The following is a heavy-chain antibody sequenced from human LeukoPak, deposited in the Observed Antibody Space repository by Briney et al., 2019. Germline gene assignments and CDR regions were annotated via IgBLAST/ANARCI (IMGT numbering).Heavy chain of an antibody. CDR3: ASRRSSGVCDY. V-gene: IGHV4-59*01. CDR2: ASFSGTT. J-gene: IGHJ4*02. D-gene: IGHD2-8*01. CDR1: GGSITNYY. Sequence: PSETLSLTCGVSGGSITNYYWTWIRQPPGKGLEWIGYASFSGTTDYSPSLKNRVTISVDTSKNQFSLKLNSMTAADTAVYYCASRRSSGVCDYWGQGTLVTVSS.